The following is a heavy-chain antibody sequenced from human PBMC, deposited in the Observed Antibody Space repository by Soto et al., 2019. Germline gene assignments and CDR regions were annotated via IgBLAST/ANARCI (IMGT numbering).Heavy chain of an antibody. CDR1: GCSISSYY. Sequence: LETLSLTCTFSGCSISSYYWSLIRQPPGKGLEWIGNIYYSGSTYYNPSLKSRVTISVDTSKNQFSLKLSSVTAADTAVYYCARHYEWLVDHFDYWGQGTLVTVSS. J-gene: IGHJ4*02. CDR3: ARHYEWLVDHFDY. V-gene: IGHV4-59*04. CDR2: IYYSGST. D-gene: IGHD6-19*01.